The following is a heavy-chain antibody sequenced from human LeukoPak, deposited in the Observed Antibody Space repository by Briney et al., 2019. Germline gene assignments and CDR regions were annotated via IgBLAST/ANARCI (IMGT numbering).Heavy chain of an antibody. D-gene: IGHD5-24*01. J-gene: IGHJ6*03. V-gene: IGHV3-7*01. CDR3: ARGMATIDGYYYYMDV. CDR1: GFTFSSYW. CDR2: IKQDGSEE. Sequence: GGSLRLSCAASGFTFSSYWMSWVRQAPGKGLEWVANIKQDGSEEYYVDSVKGRFTISRDNAKNSLYLQMNSLRAEDTAVYYCARGMATIDGYYYYMDVWGKGTTVTVSS.